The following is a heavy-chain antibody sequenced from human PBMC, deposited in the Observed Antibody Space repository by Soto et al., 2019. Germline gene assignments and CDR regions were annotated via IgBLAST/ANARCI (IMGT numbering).Heavy chain of an antibody. Sequence: PSETLSLTCTVSGGTISSGGYYWSWIRQHPGKGLEWIGYIYYSGSTYYNPSLKSRVTISVDTSKNQFSLKLSSVTAADAAVYYCARVGEGYSGYDEAPLIPGTITNDYWGKGTLVTVSS. CDR1: GGTISSGGYY. CDR3: ARVGEGYSGYDEAPLIPGTITNDY. D-gene: IGHD5-12*01. V-gene: IGHV4-31*03. CDR2: IYYSGST. J-gene: IGHJ4*02.